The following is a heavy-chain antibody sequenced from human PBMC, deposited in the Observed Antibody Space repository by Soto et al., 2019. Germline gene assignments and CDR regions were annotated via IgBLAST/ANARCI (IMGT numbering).Heavy chain of an antibody. D-gene: IGHD6-19*01. J-gene: IGHJ4*02. CDR1: GYTFTSYG. V-gene: IGHV1-18*01. CDR2: ISAYNGNT. Sequence: ASVKVSCKASGYTFTSYGISWVRQAPGQGLEWMGWISAYNGNTNYAQKLQGRVTMTTDTSTSTACMELRSLRSDDTAVYYCARVDSSGWYVYWGQGTLVTVSS. CDR3: ARVDSSGWYVY.